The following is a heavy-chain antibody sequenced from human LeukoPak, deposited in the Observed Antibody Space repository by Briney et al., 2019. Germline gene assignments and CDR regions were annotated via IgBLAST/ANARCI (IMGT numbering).Heavy chain of an antibody. V-gene: IGHV3-23*01. CDR3: TKDGSGYFYTFDY. CDR1: GFSFSSYA. CDR2: ITASSDST. D-gene: IGHD3-22*01. Sequence: GGSLRLSCVGSGFSFSSYAMTWVRQAPGKGLEWVSTITASSDSTFYADSVKGRFTISRDDSKNTFYLQMNSLRVEDTAMYYCTKDGSGYFYTFDYWGQGTLVTASS. J-gene: IGHJ4*02.